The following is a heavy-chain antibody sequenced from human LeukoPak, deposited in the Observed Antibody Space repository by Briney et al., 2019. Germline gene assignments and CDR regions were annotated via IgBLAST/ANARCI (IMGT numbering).Heavy chain of an antibody. CDR2: VFPSGGEI. J-gene: IGHJ4*02. D-gene: IGHD5-18*01. CDR1: GFTFSTFA. Sequence: GGSLRLSCAASGFTFSTFAMIWVRQPPGKGLEWVSSVFPSGGEIHYADSVRGRFTISRDNSKSILSLQMNSLRAEDTAIYYCATYRQVLLPFESWGQGTLVTVSS. V-gene: IGHV3-23*01. CDR3: ATYRQVLLPFES.